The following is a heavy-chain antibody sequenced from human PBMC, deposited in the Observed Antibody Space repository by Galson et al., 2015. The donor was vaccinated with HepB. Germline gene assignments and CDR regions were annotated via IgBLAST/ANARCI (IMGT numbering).Heavy chain of an antibody. CDR3: ATGYSRTFDY. CDR2: ISNSGRT. J-gene: IGHJ4*02. V-gene: IGHV4-30-4*08. Sequence: TLSLTCGVSGVSVTRSDYYWSWIRQPPGKGLEWIGYISNSGRTYYNPSLRSRLSISADTSKNQYSLYLNSVTAADTAVYYRATGYSRTFDYWGQGILVTVSS. D-gene: IGHD1-26*01. CDR1: GVSVTRSDYY.